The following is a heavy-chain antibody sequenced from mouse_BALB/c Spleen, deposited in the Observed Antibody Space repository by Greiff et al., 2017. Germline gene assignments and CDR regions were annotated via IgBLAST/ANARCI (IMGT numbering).Heavy chain of an antibody. J-gene: IGHJ4*01. CDR1: GYSITSGYY. V-gene: IGHV3-6*02. CDR3: ARGGGTGYYAMDY. D-gene: IGHD3-3*01. Sequence: EVKLEESGPGLVKPSQSLSLTCSVTGYSITSGYYWNWIRQFPGNKLEWMGYISYDGSNNYNPSLKNRISITRDTSKNQFFLKLNSVTTEDTATYYCARGGGTGYYAMDYWGQGTSVTVSS. CDR2: ISYDGSN.